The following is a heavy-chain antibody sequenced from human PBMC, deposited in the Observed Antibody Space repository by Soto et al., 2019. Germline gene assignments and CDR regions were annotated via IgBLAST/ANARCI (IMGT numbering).Heavy chain of an antibody. CDR2: INPSGGST. CDR3: ARDLKAWYYYDSSGYSPVDY. Sequence: ASVKVSCKASGYTFTSYYMHWVRQAPGQGLEWMGIINPSGGSTSYAQKFQGRVTMTRDTSTSTVYMELSSLRSEDTAVYYCARDLKAWYYYDSSGYSPVDYWGQGTPVTVSS. CDR1: GYTFTSYY. V-gene: IGHV1-46*01. D-gene: IGHD3-22*01. J-gene: IGHJ4*02.